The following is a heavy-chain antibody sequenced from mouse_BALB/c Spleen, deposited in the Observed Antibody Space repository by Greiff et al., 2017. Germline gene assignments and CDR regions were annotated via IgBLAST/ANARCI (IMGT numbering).Heavy chain of an antibody. V-gene: IGHV1S5*01. CDR2: IYPGSGST. J-gene: IGHJ4*01. CDR3: TKGPRGDY. Sequence: VQLQQSGAELVKPGASVKLSCKASGYTFTSYWMHWVKQRPGQGLEWIGNIYPGSGSTNYDEKFKSKATLTVDTSSSTAYMQLSSLTSEDSAVYYCTKGPRGDYWGQGTSVTVSS. CDR1: GYTFTSYW.